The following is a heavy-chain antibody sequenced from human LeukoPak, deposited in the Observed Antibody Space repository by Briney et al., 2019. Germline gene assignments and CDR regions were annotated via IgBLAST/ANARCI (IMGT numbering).Heavy chain of an antibody. CDR3: ASPMTTVKPV. V-gene: IGHV1-69*02. J-gene: IGHJ4*02. CDR2: IIPILGIA. CDR1: GGTFSSYT. Sequence: SVKVSCEASGGTFSSYTVSWVRQAPGQGLEWMGRIIPILGIANYAQKFQGRVTITADKSTSTAYMELSSLRSEDTAVYYCASPMTTVKPVWGQGTLVTVSS. D-gene: IGHD4-11*01.